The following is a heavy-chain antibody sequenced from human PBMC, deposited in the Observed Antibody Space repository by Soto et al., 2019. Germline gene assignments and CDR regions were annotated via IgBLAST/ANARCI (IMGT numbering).Heavy chain of an antibody. CDR2: ITTKVYGGTT. CDR3: IRDLVLAYCGGDCYSGSDY. Sequence: EVQLVESGGGLVKPGRSLRLSCTASGFTFGDYAMSWFRQAPGKGLEWVGFITTKVYGGTTEYAASVKGRFTISRDDSKSIAYLQMNSLKTEDTAVYYCIRDLVLAYCGGDCYSGSDYWGQGTLVTVSS. CDR1: GFTFGDYA. V-gene: IGHV3-49*05. D-gene: IGHD2-21*02. J-gene: IGHJ4*02.